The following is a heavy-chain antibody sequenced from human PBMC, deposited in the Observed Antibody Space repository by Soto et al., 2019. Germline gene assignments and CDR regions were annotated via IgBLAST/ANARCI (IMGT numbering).Heavy chain of an antibody. V-gene: IGHV3-23*01. CDR1: GFTFSSYA. CDR3: AKDGVYCSSTSCYHYFDY. D-gene: IGHD2-2*01. CDR2: ISGSGGST. Sequence: GGSLRLSCAASGFTFSSYAMSWVRQAPGKGLEWVSAISGSGGSTYYADSVKGRFTISRDNSKNTLYLQMSSLRAEDTAVYYCAKDGVYCSSTSCYHYFDYWGQGTLVTVSS. J-gene: IGHJ4*02.